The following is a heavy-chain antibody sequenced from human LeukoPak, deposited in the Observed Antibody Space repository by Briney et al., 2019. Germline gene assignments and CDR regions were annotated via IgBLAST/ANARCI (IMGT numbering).Heavy chain of an antibody. D-gene: IGHD2-21*02. CDR2: ISSSSSSYI. J-gene: IGHJ4*02. CDR1: GFTFSSYS. CDR3: ARGRTAKTPFDY. V-gene: IGHV3-21*01. Sequence: GGSLRLSCAASGFTFSSYSMNWVRQAPGKGLEWVSSISSSSSSYIYYADSVKGRFTISRDNAKNSLYLQMNSLRAEDTAVYYCARGRTAKTPFDYWGQGTLVTVSS.